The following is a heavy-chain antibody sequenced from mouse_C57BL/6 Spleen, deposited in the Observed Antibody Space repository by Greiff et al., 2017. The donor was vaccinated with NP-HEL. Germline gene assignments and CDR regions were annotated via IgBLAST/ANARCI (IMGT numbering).Heavy chain of an antibody. J-gene: IGHJ1*03. CDR3: ARPYYGSSSHWYFDV. V-gene: IGHV1-69*01. D-gene: IGHD1-1*01. CDR1: GYTFTSYW. Sequence: VQLQQSGAELVMPGASVKLSCKASGYTFTSYWMHWVKQRPGQGLEWIGEIDPSDSYTNYNQKFKGKSTLTVDKSSSTAYMQLSSLTSEDSAVYYCARPYYGSSSHWYFDVWGTGTTVTVSS. CDR2: IDPSDSYT.